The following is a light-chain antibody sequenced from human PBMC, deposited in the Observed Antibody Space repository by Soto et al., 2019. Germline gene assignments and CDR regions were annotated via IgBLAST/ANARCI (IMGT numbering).Light chain of an antibody. V-gene: IGLV1-40*01. CDR1: SSNIGAGYD. J-gene: IGLJ1*01. CDR2: GNR. CDR3: QSCDSSLSGSGV. Sequence: QSVLTQPPSVSGAPGQRVTISCTGTSSNIGAGYDVHWYQQFPGTAPKLLIYGNRNRPSGVPDRFSWSKSGTSASLAITGLQAEDEATYYCQSCDSSLSGSGVFGTGTKLTVL.